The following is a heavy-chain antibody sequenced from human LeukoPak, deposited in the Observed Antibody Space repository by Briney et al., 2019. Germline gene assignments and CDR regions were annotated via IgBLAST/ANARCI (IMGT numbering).Heavy chain of an antibody. CDR3: TGTSEYVYFDY. D-gene: IGHD2/OR15-2a*01. Sequence: PAVSLSLSCAASGFTFSNACMSWVRQAPGQGLEWGGRIKSKTDGGTTDYAAPVKGRFTISRDDSKNTLYLQMNSLKTEDTAVYYCTGTSEYVYFDYWGQGTLVTVS. J-gene: IGHJ4*02. CDR1: GFTFSNAC. CDR2: IKSKTDGGTT. V-gene: IGHV3-15*01.